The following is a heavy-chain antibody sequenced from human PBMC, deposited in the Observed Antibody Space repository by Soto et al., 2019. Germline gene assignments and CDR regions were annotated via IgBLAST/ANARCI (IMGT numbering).Heavy chain of an antibody. D-gene: IGHD2-15*01. J-gene: IGHJ3*02. Sequence: ASVKVSCKASGYTFTSYGISWVRQAPGQGLEWMGWISAYNGNTNYAQKLQGRVTMTTDTSTSTAYMELRSLRSDDAAVYYCARNALYCSGGSCSIDAFDIWGQGTMVTVSS. V-gene: IGHV1-18*01. CDR2: ISAYNGNT. CDR1: GYTFTSYG. CDR3: ARNALYCSGGSCSIDAFDI.